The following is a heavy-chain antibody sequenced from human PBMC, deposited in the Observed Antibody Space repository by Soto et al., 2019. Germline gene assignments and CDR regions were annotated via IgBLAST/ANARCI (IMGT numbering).Heavy chain of an antibody. CDR3: ARGTSIAARHGWFDP. CDR2: IIPILGIA. D-gene: IGHD6-6*01. J-gene: IGHJ5*02. V-gene: IGHV1-69*02. CDR1: GGTFSSYT. Sequence: SVKVSCKASGGTFSSYTISWVRQAPGQGLEWMGRIIPILGIANYAQKFQGRVTITADKSTSTAYMELSSLRSEDTAVYYCARGTSIAARHGWFDPWGQGTLVTVSS.